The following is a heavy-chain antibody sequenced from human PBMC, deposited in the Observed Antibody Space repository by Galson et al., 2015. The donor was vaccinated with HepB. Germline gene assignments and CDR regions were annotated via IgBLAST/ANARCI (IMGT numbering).Heavy chain of an antibody. CDR3: ARDKGGSAWQYWYFDL. J-gene: IGHJ2*01. CDR2: INPNSGGT. D-gene: IGHD1-26*01. CDR1: GYTFTGYY. V-gene: IGHV1-2*04. Sequence: SVKVSCKASGYTFTGYYMHWVRQAPGQGLEWMGWINPNSGGTNYAQKFQGWVTMTRDTSISKAYMELSRLRSDDTAVYYCARDKGGSAWQYWYFDLWGRGTLVTVSS.